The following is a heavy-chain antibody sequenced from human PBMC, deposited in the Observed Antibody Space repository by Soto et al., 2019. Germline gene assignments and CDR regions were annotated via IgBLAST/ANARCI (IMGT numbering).Heavy chain of an antibody. CDR3: ARGEGYDFWSGYYVPGYYYYGMDV. D-gene: IGHD3-3*01. J-gene: IGHJ6*02. V-gene: IGHV1-69*13. CDR1: GGTFSSYA. Sequence: GASVKVSCKASGGTFSSYAISWVRQAPGQGLEWMGGIIPIFGTANYAQKFQGRVTITADESTSTAYMELSSLRSEDAAVYYCARGEGYDFWSGYYVPGYYYYGMDVWGQGTTVTVSS. CDR2: IIPIFGTA.